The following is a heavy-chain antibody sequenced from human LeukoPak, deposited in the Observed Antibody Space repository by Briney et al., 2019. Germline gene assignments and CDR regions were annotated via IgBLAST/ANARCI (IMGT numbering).Heavy chain of an antibody. CDR1: GFTFSSYW. Sequence: GGSLRLSCAASGFTFSSYWMHWVRQAPGKGLVWVSRVYTDGRSTSYADAVKGRFTISRDNSNNMLYLQMNSLRAEDTALYYCLREVDWKYAFDYWGRGTLVTVSS. V-gene: IGHV3-74*01. CDR3: LREVDWKYAFDY. D-gene: IGHD1-7*01. CDR2: VYTDGRST. J-gene: IGHJ4*02.